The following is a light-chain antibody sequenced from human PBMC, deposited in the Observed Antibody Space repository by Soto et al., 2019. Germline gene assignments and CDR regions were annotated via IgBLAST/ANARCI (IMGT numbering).Light chain of an antibody. V-gene: IGLV1-44*01. J-gene: IGLJ3*02. CDR2: RSS. Sequence: QSALTQPPSASGSPGQSVTISCTGTSSDVGGYNYVSWYQQLPGTAPKLLIYRSSQRPSGVPDRFSGSKSGTSASLAISGLQSGDEADYYCALWDDSLNGPVFGGGTKVTVL. CDR3: ALWDDSLNGPV. CDR1: SSDVGGYNY.